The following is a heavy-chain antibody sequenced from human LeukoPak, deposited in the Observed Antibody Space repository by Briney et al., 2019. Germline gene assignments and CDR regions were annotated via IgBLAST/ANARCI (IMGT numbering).Heavy chain of an antibody. CDR2: VGGCGVKS. V-gene: IGHV3-23*01. Sequence: GGPLRLSCGASGFTFSNYAIHWVPRAPAKGLEWVSIVGGCGVKSYYAVSVKGRFTISRDNSKNTVFLQMNSLRAEDTAVYYCAKRGDCSGTCTYDYWGQGTLVTVSS. CDR1: GFTFSNYA. J-gene: IGHJ4*02. CDR3: AKRGDCSGTCTYDY. D-gene: IGHD2-2*01.